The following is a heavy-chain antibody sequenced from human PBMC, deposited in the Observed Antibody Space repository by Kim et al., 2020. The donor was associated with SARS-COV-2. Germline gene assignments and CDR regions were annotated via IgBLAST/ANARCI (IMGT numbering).Heavy chain of an antibody. D-gene: IGHD4-17*01. CDR2: VSGSGGGT. CDR1: GFTFSRYA. V-gene: IGHV3-23*01. J-gene: IGHJ6*02. CDR3: AKDRLHDYSDYLISLRPGSMDV. Sequence: GGSLRLSCAASGFTFSRYAMTWVRQAPGKGLEWVSAVSGSGGGTYYADSVKGRFTVSRDNSKNTLYLQMNSLRVEDTAVYYCAKDRLHDYSDYLISLRPGSMDVWGPGTTVTVSS.